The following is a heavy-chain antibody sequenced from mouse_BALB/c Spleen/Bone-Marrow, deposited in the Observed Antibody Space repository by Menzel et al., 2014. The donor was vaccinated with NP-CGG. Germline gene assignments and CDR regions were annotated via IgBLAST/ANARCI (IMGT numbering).Heavy chain of an antibody. D-gene: IGHD2-14*01. V-gene: IGHV1-4*01. CDR1: GYTFTSYT. CDR3: ARAAYYRYDEGAWFAY. J-gene: IGHJ3*01. CDR2: INPSSGYT. Sequence: QVQLQQSGAALARPGASVKMSCKASGYTFTSYTMHWVKQRPGQGLEWIGYINPSSGYTNYNQKFKDKATLTADKSSSTAYMQLSSLTSEDSAVYYCARAAYYRYDEGAWFAYWGQGTLVTVSA.